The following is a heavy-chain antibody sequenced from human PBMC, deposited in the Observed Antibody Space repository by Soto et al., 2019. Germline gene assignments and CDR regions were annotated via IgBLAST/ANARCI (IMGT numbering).Heavy chain of an antibody. D-gene: IGHD1-1*01. V-gene: IGHV1-3*01. Sequence: GASVKVSCKASGYTFSTHAMHWVRQAPGQSLEWMGWINGGTGQTKHSHRFQDGVTITGDTSASTAYMELSSLRSEDTAVYYCARGKGMEENYYYYGLDIWGQGTTVTVSS. CDR1: GYTFSTHA. J-gene: IGHJ6*02. CDR2: INGGTGQT. CDR3: ARGKGMEENYYYYGLDI.